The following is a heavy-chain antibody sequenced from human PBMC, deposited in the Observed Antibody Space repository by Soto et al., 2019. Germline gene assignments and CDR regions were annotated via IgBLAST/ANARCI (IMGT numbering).Heavy chain of an antibody. CDR1: GFTFSSYA. CDR3: AKSGGSGSYYRNAFDY. D-gene: IGHD3-10*01. V-gene: IGHV3-23*01. Sequence: PGGSLRLSCAASGFTFSSYAMSWVRQAPGKGLEWVSAISGSGGSTYSADSVKGRFTISRDNSKNTLYLQMNSLRAEDTAVYYCAKSGGSGSYYRNAFDYWGQGTLVTVSS. J-gene: IGHJ4*02. CDR2: ISGSGGST.